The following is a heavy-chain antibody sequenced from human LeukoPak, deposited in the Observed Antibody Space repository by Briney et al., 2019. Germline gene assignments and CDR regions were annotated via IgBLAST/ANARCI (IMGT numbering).Heavy chain of an antibody. J-gene: IGHJ4*02. D-gene: IGHD6-13*01. Sequence: GGSLRLSCAASGFTFSSYSMNWVRQAPGKGLEWVSSISSCSSYIYYADSVKGRFTISRDNAKNSLYLQMNSLRAEDTAVYYCARVGGASSSSWYGDYWGQGTLVTVSS. CDR1: GFTFSSYS. CDR2: ISSCSSYI. V-gene: IGHV3-21*01. CDR3: ARVGGASSSSWYGDY.